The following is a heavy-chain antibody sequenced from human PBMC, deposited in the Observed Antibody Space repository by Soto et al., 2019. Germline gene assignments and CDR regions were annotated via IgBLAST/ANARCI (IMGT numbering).Heavy chain of an antibody. CDR2: IFSNDEK. CDR1: GFSLSNARMG. J-gene: IGHJ6*02. V-gene: IGHV2-26*01. D-gene: IGHD3-10*01. Sequence: QVTLKESGPVLVKPTETLTLTCTVSGFSLSNARMGVSWIRQPPGKALEWLAHIFSNDEKSYSTSLKSRLTISRDPSKSQVVLIMTNMDPMDTATYYCARIRTESHYASGIWGDARYYYYGLDVWGQGTTVTVSS. CDR3: ARIRTESHYASGIWGDARYYYYGLDV.